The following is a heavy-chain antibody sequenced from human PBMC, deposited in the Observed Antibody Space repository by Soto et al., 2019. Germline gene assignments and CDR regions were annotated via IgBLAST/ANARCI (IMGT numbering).Heavy chain of an antibody. J-gene: IGHJ6*04. CDR3: ARDDLDV. CDR1: GFTFSSYG. CDR2: ISYDGSNK. V-gene: IGHV3-30*03. D-gene: IGHD2-21*02. Sequence: PGGSLRLSCAASGFTFSSYGMHWVRQAPGKGLEWVAVISYDGSNKYYADSVKGRFTISRDNAKNTLYLQMNSLRAEDTAVYYCARDDLDVWGKGTTVTVSS.